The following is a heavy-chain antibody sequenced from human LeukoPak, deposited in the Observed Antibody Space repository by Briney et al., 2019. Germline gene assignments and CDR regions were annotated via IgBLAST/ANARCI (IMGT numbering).Heavy chain of an antibody. D-gene: IGHD3-22*01. CDR2: INGNSGSI. CDR3: ATNKYKYDISEETYYYYDIDV. Sequence: GASVKVSCKASGYTFTGYFIQWVRQAPGQGLEWMGWINGNSGSIEYAQKFQGRVTLTRDTSTNTAIMELTSLSSDDTAVYYCATNKYKYDISEETYYYYDIDVWGQGTAVTVSS. J-gene: IGHJ6*02. CDR1: GYTFTGYF. V-gene: IGHV1-2*02.